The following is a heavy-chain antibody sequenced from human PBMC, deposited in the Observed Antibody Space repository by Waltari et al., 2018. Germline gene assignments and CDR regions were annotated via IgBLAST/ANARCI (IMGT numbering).Heavy chain of an antibody. CDR2: ISYDGSNK. Sequence: QVQLVESGGGVVQPGRSLRLSCAASGFTFSSYAMHWVRQAPGKWLEWVAVISYDGSNKYYADSVKGRFTISRDNSKNTLYLQMNSLRAEDTAVYYCARGYGDSNDAFDIWGQGTMVTVSS. CDR3: ARGYGDSNDAFDI. D-gene: IGHD4-17*01. J-gene: IGHJ3*02. V-gene: IGHV3-30*01. CDR1: GFTFSSYA.